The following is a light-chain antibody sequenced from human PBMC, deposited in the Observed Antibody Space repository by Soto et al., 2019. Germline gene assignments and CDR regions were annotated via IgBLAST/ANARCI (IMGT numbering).Light chain of an antibody. CDR2: DAS. V-gene: IGKV3-11*01. J-gene: IGKJ5*01. CDR1: QSVSSY. CDR3: QQRSNWPPIT. Sequence: EIVLTQSPATLSLSPGERATLSCRASQSVSSYLAWYQQKPGQAPRLLIYDASNRATGIPARFSGSGSWTDFTLTISSLEPEDFAVYYCQQRSNWPPITFGQVTRLEIK.